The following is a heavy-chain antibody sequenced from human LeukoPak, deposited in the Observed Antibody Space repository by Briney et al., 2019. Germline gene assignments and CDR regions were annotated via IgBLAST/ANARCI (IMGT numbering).Heavy chain of an antibody. D-gene: IGHD4-17*01. CDR3: ARGGYYGDLLYYYYYMDV. Sequence: KPSETLSLTCAVYGGSFSGYYWSWIRQPPGKGLEWIGKINHSGSTNYNPSLKSRVTISVDTSKNQFSLKLSSVTAADTAVYYCARGGYYGDLLYYYYYMDVWGKGTTVTVSS. V-gene: IGHV4-34*01. J-gene: IGHJ6*03. CDR1: GGSFSGYY. CDR2: INHSGST.